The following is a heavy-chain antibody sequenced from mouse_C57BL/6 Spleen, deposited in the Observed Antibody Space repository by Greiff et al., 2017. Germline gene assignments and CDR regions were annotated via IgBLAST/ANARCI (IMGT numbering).Heavy chain of an antibody. J-gene: IGHJ3*01. V-gene: IGHV1-15*01. Sequence: VQLVESGAELVRPGASVTLSCKASGYTFTDYEMHWVKQTPVHGLEWIGAIDPVTGGTAYNQKFKGKAILTADKSSSTAYMELRSLTSEDSAVYYCTHYYYSSSFAYWGQGTLVTVSA. CDR3: THYYYSSSFAY. CDR1: GYTFTDYE. D-gene: IGHD1-1*02. CDR2: IDPVTGGT.